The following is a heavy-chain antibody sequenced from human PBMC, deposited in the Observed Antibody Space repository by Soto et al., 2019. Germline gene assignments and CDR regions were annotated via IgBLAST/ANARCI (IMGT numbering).Heavy chain of an antibody. CDR3: ATHVVYGVGAFDI. Sequence: EVQLLESGGGLVQPGGSLRLSCAASGFTFGTNAMSWVRQAPGKGLEWVSIISGIRNNTYYADSVKGRFTISRDNSKKTVHLQMYSLRAEDTAVYYCATHVVYGVGAFDIWGQGTMLTVSS. CDR2: ISGIRNNT. V-gene: IGHV3-23*01. J-gene: IGHJ3*02. D-gene: IGHD4-17*01. CDR1: GFTFGTNA.